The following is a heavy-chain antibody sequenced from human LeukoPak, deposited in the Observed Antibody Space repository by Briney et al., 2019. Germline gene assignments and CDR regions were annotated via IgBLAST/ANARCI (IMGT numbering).Heavy chain of an antibody. Sequence: TETLSLTCTVSGGSISSSIYYWGWIRQPPGKGLEWIPCISYSGSTYYNPSLKSRVTLSVDTSKNQLSLKLSSVTAADTAVYYCARHYRRTSSGWPPSDYWGQGTLVTVSS. J-gene: IGHJ4*02. D-gene: IGHD6-19*01. CDR3: ARHYRRTSSGWPPSDY. V-gene: IGHV4-39*01. CDR2: ISYSGST. CDR1: GGSISSSIYY.